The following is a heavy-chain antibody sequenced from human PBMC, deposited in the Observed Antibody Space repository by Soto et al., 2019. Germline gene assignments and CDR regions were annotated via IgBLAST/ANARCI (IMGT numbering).Heavy chain of an antibody. CDR2: TYYRSKWYN. J-gene: IGHJ3*01. Sequence: SHAVPLTYEISGGKYSNNNAASCRIRKSPSRGLEWLGRTYYRSKWYNDYAVSVKSRISINPDTSKNRFSLQLNSLTPEDAAMYYCARGNSGLRAFDVWGQGTTVTVSS. CDR3: ARGNSGLRAFDV. V-gene: IGHV6-1*01. D-gene: IGHD6-19*01. CDR1: GGKYSNNNAA.